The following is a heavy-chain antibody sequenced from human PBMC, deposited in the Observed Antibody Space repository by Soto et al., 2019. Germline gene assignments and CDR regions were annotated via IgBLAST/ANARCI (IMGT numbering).Heavy chain of an antibody. Sequence: SETLSLTCAVYGGSFSGYYWSWIRQPPGKGMEWIGEINHSGSTNYNPSLKSRVTISVDTSKNQFSLKLSSVTAADTAVYYCARVGYSSSVPLFDYWGQGTLVTVSS. CDR1: GGSFSGYY. CDR3: ARVGYSSSVPLFDY. J-gene: IGHJ4*02. V-gene: IGHV4-34*01. D-gene: IGHD6-6*01. CDR2: INHSGST.